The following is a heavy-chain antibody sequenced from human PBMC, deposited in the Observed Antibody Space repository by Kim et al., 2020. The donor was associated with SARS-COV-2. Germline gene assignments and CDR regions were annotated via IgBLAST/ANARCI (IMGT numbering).Heavy chain of an antibody. CDR3: AGGGSPVY. V-gene: IGHV3-48*02. CDR2: SSL. Sequence: SSLYYADSVKCRFPISRDNAKNSLFLQRNSLRDEDKAVYYCAGGGSPVYWGQGTLVTVSS. J-gene: IGHJ4*02. D-gene: IGHD3-16*01.